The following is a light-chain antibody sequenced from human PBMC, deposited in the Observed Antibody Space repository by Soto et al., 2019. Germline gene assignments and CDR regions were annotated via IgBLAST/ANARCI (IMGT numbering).Light chain of an antibody. J-gene: IGKJ1*01. CDR2: DAS. CDR1: QRISND. CDR3: QQYGSSPGT. Sequence: EVLMTQSPATLSVSPGERVILSCRASQRISNDLAWYQQKAGQAPRLLIYDASTRATGIPARFSGSGSGTEFTLTISSLQSEDFAMYFCQQYGSSPGTFGQGTKVEIK. V-gene: IGKV3-15*01.